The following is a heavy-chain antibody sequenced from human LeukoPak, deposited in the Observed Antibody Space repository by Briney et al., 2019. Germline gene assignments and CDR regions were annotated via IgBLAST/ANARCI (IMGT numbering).Heavy chain of an antibody. J-gene: IGHJ6*03. CDR1: GDSVSSNSAA. V-gene: IGHV6-1*01. Sequence: SQTLSLTCAISGDSVSSNSAAWNWIRQSPSRGLEWLGRTYYRSKWYNDYAVSVKSRITINPDTSKNQFSLQLNSVTPEDTAVYYCAREGPIVGATVYYMDVWGKGTTVTVSS. D-gene: IGHD1-26*01. CDR3: AREGPIVGATVYYMDV. CDR2: TYYRSKWYN.